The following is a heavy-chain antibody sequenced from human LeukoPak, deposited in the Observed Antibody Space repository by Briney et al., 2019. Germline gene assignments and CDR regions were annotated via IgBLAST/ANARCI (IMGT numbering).Heavy chain of an antibody. CDR3: ARGLTGGDIVLMVYAHYYYYMDV. CDR1: GYTFTSYD. J-gene: IGHJ6*03. Sequence: ASVKVSCKASGYTFTSYDINWVRQATGQGLEWMGWMNPNSGNTGYAQKFQGRVTITRNTSISTAYMELSSLRSEDTAVYYCARGLTGGDIVLMVYAHYYYYMDVWGKGTTVTVSS. D-gene: IGHD2-8*01. CDR2: MNPNSGNT. V-gene: IGHV1-8*03.